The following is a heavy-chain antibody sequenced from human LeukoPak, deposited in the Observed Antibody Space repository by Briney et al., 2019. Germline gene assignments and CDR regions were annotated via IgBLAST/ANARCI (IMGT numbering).Heavy chain of an antibody. CDR2: ICSDGTT. CDR3: ARGRPLFYFDY. J-gene: IGHJ4*02. Sequence: GGSLRLSCAASGFTVSSNDMTWVRQAPGKGLECVSLICSDGTTYYTDSVRGRFTISRDSSKNTLYLQMNSLRADDTAVYYCARGRPLFYFDYWGQGTLVTVSS. CDR1: GFTVSSND. V-gene: IGHV3-53*01.